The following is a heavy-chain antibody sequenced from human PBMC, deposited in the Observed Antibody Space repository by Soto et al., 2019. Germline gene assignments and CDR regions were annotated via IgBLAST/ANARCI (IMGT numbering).Heavy chain of an antibody. J-gene: IGHJ4*02. Sequence: PGGSLRLSCEASGLTISKFEMTWVRQAPGKGLEWVSSISSDGTTIYYADSVKGLFTISRDNDKNSLYLQMNSLKGEDTATYYCVRVGVVARPYWGQGTPVTVSS. CDR1: GLTISKFE. CDR3: VRVGVVARPY. V-gene: IGHV3-48*03. D-gene: IGHD2-21*01. CDR2: ISSDGTTI.